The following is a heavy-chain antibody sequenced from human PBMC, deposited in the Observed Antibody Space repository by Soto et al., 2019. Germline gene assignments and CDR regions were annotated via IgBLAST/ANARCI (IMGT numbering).Heavy chain of an antibody. CDR3: ARTTGRYCSGGSCYFVTYYYHYMEV. D-gene: IGHD2-15*01. Sequence: PGGSLRLSCAASGVTFSSYSMNWVRQAPGKGLEWVSYISSSSSTIYYADSVKGRFTISRDNAKNSLYLQMNSLRAEDTAVYYCARTTGRYCSGGSCYFVTYYYHYMEVWGKGTTVTVSS. V-gene: IGHV3-48*01. J-gene: IGHJ6*03. CDR2: ISSSSSTI. CDR1: GVTFSSYS.